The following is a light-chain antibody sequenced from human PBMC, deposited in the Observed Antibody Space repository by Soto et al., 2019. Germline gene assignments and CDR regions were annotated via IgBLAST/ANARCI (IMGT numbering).Light chain of an antibody. CDR1: NSDIGAYNH. CDR3: CSFAGSKNFV. J-gene: IGLJ1*01. CDR2: EGG. Sequence: QSVLTQPPSASGSPGQSVTISCTGSNSDIGAYNHVSWYQQHPGKAPKLSIYEGGERPSGVPDRFSGSKSGITASLTVSGLQAEDEADYYCCSFAGSKNFVFGTGTKGTVL. V-gene: IGLV2-8*01.